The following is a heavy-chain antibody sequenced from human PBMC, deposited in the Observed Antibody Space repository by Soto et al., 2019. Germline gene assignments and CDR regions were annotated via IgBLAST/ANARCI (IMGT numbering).Heavy chain of an antibody. D-gene: IGHD6-13*01. Sequence: PGGSQRLSCASSGFTFISYGMHWVRQAPGKGLEWVAVIWYDGSNKYYADSVKGRFTISRDNSKNTLYLQMNSLRAEDTAVYYCARDRLRQSSRPYYFDYWGQGTLVTVSS. CDR2: IWYDGSNK. CDR3: ARDRLRQSSRPYYFDY. J-gene: IGHJ4*02. CDR1: GFTFISYG. V-gene: IGHV3-33*01.